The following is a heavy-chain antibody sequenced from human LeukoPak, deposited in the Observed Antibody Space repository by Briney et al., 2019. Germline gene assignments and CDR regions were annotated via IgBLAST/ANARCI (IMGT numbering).Heavy chain of an antibody. CDR2: IFSAGST. J-gene: IGHJ4*02. D-gene: IGHD4-23*01. Sequence: PGGSLRLSCAASGFTVSTNYMSWVRQPPGKGLEWVSVIFSAGSTYYADSVKGRFTISRDNSKNTLYLQMNSLRAEDTAVYYCARDSGYGGNSAPREYYFDYWGQGTLVTVSS. CDR3: ARDSGYGGNSAPREYYFDY. CDR1: GFTVSTNY. V-gene: IGHV3-53*01.